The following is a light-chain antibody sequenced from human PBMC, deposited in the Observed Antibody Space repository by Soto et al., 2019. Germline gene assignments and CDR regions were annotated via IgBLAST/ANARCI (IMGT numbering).Light chain of an antibody. CDR3: EEYYDVPQY. V-gene: IGKV4-1*01. CDR1: QSILYSPNNKNY. Sequence: DIVMTQSPDSLAVSLGEMAAINCKSSQSILYSPNNKNYLAWYQQKPRQPPKLLIYWASTRESGVPDRFSGSGSETDFTLTICSLQAEDEAVYYCEEYYDVPQYFGQETNVDIK. J-gene: IGKJ1*01. CDR2: WAS.